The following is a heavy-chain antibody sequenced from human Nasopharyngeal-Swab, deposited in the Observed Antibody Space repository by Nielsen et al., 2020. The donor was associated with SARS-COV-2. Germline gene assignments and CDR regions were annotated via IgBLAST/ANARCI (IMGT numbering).Heavy chain of an antibody. J-gene: IGHJ4*02. CDR2: ISSSSRTI. V-gene: IGHV3-48*02. CDR3: ARHDYYDSSGYWLPLDY. CDR1: GFTFSSYS. D-gene: IGHD3-22*01. Sequence: GESLKISCAASGFTFSSYSMNWVRQAPGKGLEWVSYISSSSRTIYSADSVKGRFTISRDNAKNSLYLQMNSLRDEDTAVYYCARHDYYDSSGYWLPLDYWGQGILVTVSS.